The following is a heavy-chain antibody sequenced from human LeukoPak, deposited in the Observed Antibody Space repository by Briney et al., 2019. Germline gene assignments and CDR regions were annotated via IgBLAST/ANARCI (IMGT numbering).Heavy chain of an antibody. V-gene: IGHV5-51*01. CDR3: AIPPGYCGNDCSFDH. Sequence: GESLKISCEGSGYSFSNYWIGWVRQMPGKGLEWMGIIYPGDYGTRYSPSFQGLVTISVDKSISTAYLQWSSLKASDTAMYYYAIPPGYCGNDCSFDHWGQGTLVTVSS. D-gene: IGHD2-21*02. CDR1: GYSFSNYW. CDR2: IYPGDYGT. J-gene: IGHJ4*02.